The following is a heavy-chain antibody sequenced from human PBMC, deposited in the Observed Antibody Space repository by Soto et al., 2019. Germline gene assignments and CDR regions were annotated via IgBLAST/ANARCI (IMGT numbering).Heavy chain of an antibody. CDR2: IHSGDNI. J-gene: IGHJ5*02. V-gene: IGHV3-66*01. Sequence: EVQLVESGGNLVQPGGSLRLSCAVSGITVETTYMSWVRQAPGKGLEWVAIIHSGDNIYYGDSVEGRFTQSRDTSKNTVNLQMTNLRVEDTAVYYCARAQQGWFDPWGQGTLVTVSS. CDR1: GITVETTY. CDR3: ARAQQGWFDP.